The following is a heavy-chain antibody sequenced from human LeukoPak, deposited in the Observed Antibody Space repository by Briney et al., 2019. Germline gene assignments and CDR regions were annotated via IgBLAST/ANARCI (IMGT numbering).Heavy chain of an antibody. D-gene: IGHD3-22*01. CDR3: ARKTYYYDTSPAGWFDT. V-gene: IGHV3-7*01. Sequence: PGGSLRLSCAASGFTFSNYWMSWVRQTPGKGLEWVANINQDGSAKNHVDSVEGRFTISRDNAKNSLYLQMNSLSAEDTAIYYCARKTYYYDTSPAGWFDTWGQGALGTVSS. J-gene: IGHJ5*02. CDR1: GFTFSNYW. CDR2: INQDGSAK.